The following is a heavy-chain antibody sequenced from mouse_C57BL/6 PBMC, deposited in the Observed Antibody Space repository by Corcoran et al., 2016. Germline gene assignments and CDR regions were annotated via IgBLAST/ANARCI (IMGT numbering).Heavy chain of an antibody. Sequence: EVQLQQSGPELVKPGASVKISCKASGYTFTDYYMNWVKQSHGKSLEWIGDINPNNGGTSYNQKFKGKATLTVDKSSSTAYMELRSLTSEDSAVYYCARWVYGSSYWYFDVWGTWTTVTVSS. D-gene: IGHD1-1*01. V-gene: IGHV1-26*01. J-gene: IGHJ1*03. CDR2: INPNNGGT. CDR3: ARWVYGSSYWYFDV. CDR1: GYTFTDYY.